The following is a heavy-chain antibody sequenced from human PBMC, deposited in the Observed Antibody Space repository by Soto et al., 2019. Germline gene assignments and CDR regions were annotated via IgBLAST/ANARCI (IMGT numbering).Heavy chain of an antibody. CDR2: IKEDGSEK. Sequence: LRLSCTASGFTFTKYWMNWVRQAPGKGLEWLANIKEDGSEKFYVDSVKGRFTISRDNAQNSVYLQMNSLRAEDTAVYYCARDEGGVGYYTGPYYYGMDVWGQGTTVTVSS. J-gene: IGHJ6*02. V-gene: IGHV3-7*03. D-gene: IGHD3-3*01. CDR3: ARDEGGVGYYTGPYYYGMDV. CDR1: GFTFTKYW.